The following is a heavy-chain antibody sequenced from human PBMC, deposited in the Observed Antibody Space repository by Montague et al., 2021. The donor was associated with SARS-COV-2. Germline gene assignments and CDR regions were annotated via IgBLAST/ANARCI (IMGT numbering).Heavy chain of an antibody. Sequence: PALVKPTQTLTLTCTFSGFSLSTSGVGVGWIRPPPGKALEWLALIYWDDDKRYSPSLKSRLTITKDTSKNQVVLTMTNMDPVDTATYYCAHSKSSGWYGDWFDPWGQGTLVTVSS. CDR3: AHSKSSGWYGDWFDP. J-gene: IGHJ5*02. CDR2: IYWDDDK. CDR1: GFSLSTSGVG. V-gene: IGHV2-5*02. D-gene: IGHD6-19*01.